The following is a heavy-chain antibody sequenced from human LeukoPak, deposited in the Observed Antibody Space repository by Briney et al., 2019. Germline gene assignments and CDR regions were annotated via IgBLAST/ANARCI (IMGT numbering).Heavy chain of an antibody. J-gene: IGHJ4*02. D-gene: IGHD6-19*01. V-gene: IGHV4-4*07. CDR3: ARGPPALAVAGTLLYYFDY. CDR2: IYTSGST. CDR1: GGSISSYY. Sequence: SSETLSLTCTVSGGSISSYYWSWIRQPAGKGLEWIGRIYTSGSTNYNPSLKSRVTISVDKSKNQFSLKLSSVTAADTAVYYRARGPPALAVAGTLLYYFDYWGQGTLVTVSS.